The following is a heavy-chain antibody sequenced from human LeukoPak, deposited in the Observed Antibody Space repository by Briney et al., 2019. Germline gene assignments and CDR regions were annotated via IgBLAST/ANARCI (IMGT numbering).Heavy chain of an antibody. V-gene: IGHV3-30-3*01. CDR1: GFTFSSDA. J-gene: IGHJ6*02. CDR2: ISYDGSNK. Sequence: PGRSLRISCAASGFTFSSDAMHCVRQAPGKGLEWVAVISYDGSNKYYADSVKGRFTISRDNSKNTLYLQMNSLRAEDTAVYYCARDRALTYYYYGMDAWGQGTTVTVSS. CDR3: ARDRALTYYYYGMDA.